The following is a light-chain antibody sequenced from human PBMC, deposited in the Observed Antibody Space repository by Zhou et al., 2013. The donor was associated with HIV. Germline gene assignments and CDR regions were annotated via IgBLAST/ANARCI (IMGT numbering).Light chain of an antibody. Sequence: EIVMTQSPTTLSVSPGERATLSCRASQSVSSNLAWYQQKPGQAPRLLIHDASNRATAIPARFSGSGSGTDYTLTISSLEPEDFAVYYCQQYGSLFTFGPGTKVDIK. CDR2: DAS. V-gene: IGKV3D-15*01. J-gene: IGKJ3*01. CDR3: QQYGSLFT. CDR1: QSVSSN.